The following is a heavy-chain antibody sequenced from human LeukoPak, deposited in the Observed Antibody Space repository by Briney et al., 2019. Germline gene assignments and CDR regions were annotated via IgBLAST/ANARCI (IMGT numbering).Heavy chain of an antibody. J-gene: IGHJ4*02. CDR1: GGSINSDTYY. Sequence: SETLSLTCTVSGGSINSDTYYWTWIRQPAGKGLEWLGRIYTSGSTNYNPSLKSRITISLDTSKNQFSLKLTSVTAADTALYYCSRDWTTTWYDQDYWGQGTLVTVSS. CDR3: SRDWTTTWYDQDY. V-gene: IGHV4-61*02. D-gene: IGHD1-26*01. CDR2: IYTSGST.